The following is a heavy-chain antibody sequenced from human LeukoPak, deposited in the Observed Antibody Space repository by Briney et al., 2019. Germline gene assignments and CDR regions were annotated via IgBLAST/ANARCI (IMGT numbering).Heavy chain of an antibody. J-gene: IGHJ4*02. CDR2: ISYDGSNE. CDR3: ARSLAGSSWHPVDY. D-gene: IGHD6-13*01. V-gene: IGHV3-30*03. CDR1: GFTFSSYG. Sequence: PGGSLRLSCAASGFTFSSYGMDWVRQAPGKGLEWVAVISYDGSNEYYADSVKGRFTISRDNSKNTLYLQMNSLRAEDAAMYYCARSLAGSSWHPVDYWGQGTLVTVSS.